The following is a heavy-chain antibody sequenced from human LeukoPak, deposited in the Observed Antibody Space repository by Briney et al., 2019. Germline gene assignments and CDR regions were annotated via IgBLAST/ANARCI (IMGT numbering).Heavy chain of an antibody. CDR2: ISSSGDNT. D-gene: IGHD4-11*01. Sequence: GGSLRLSCAASGFSFSRYAMSWVRQAPGKGLEWVSGISSSGDNTKYADSVKGRFTISRDNAKNSLYLQMNSLRAEDTAVYYCTRMTTNDYWGQGTLVTVSS. CDR1: GFSFSRYA. V-gene: IGHV3-23*01. CDR3: TRMTTNDY. J-gene: IGHJ4*02.